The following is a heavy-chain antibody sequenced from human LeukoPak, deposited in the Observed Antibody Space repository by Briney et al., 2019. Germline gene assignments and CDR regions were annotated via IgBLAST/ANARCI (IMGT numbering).Heavy chain of an antibody. D-gene: IGHD4-17*01. V-gene: IGHV1-18*01. J-gene: IGHJ4*02. Sequence: ASVKVSCRTSGYTFTNYHISWVRQAPGQGLEWMGWISTYNGNTNYAQKLQGRVTMTTDTSTSTAYMELRSLRSDDTAVYYCASALGDTYGDPPYFDYWGQGTLVTISS. CDR2: ISTYNGNT. CDR1: GYTFTNYH. CDR3: ASALGDTYGDPPYFDY.